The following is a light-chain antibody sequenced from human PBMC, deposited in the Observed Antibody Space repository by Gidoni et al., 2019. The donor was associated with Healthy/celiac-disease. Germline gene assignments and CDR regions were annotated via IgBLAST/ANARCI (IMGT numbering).Light chain of an antibody. CDR2: GAS. CDR1: QSVNSN. V-gene: IGKV3-15*01. J-gene: IGKJ4*01. CDR3: QQYNNWPPLT. Sequence: EIVMTQSPATLTVSPGERANISWRASQSVNSNVAWYQQKPGQAPRLLIYGASTRATGIPARFSGSGSGTEFTLTISSLQSEDLSVYYCQQYNNWPPLTIGGGTKVEIK.